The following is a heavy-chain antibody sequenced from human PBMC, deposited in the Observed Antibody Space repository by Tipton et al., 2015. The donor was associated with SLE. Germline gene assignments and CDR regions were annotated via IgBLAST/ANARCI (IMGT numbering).Heavy chain of an antibody. Sequence: TLSLTCIVSGGSISTNYWSWIRQPAGKGLEWIGRVYSSGSTIHNPSIKSRNTLPLDTSKNQFSLGVNSATAADTAVYYCARGGGSYHDYWGQGTLVTVSS. V-gene: IGHV4-4*07. D-gene: IGHD1-26*01. CDR1: GGSISTNY. J-gene: IGHJ4*02. CDR3: ARGGGSYHDY. CDR2: VYSSGST.